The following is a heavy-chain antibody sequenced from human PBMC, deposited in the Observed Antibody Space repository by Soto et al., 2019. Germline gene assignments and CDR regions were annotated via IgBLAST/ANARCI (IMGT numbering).Heavy chain of an antibody. CDR3: ARVRGVVPAAKLGWFDP. V-gene: IGHV3-7*01. D-gene: IGHD2-2*01. CDR2: IKQDGSEK. CDR1: GFTFSSYW. Sequence: EVQLVESGGGLVQPGGSLRLSCAASGFTFSSYWMSWVRQAPGKGLEWVANIKQDGSEKYYVDSVKGRFTISRDNAKNSLYLQMNSLRAEDTAVYYCARVRGVVPAAKLGWFDPWGQGTLVTVSS. J-gene: IGHJ5*02.